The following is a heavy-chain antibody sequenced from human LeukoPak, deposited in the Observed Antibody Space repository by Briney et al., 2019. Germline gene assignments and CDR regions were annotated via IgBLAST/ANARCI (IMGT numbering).Heavy chain of an antibody. J-gene: IGHJ5*02. V-gene: IGHV1-2*02. CDR2: VNPNSGGT. CDR1: GYTFTGYY. Sequence: GASVKVSCKASGYTFTGYYMHWVRQAPGQGLEWMGWVNPNSGGTNYAQKFQGRVTMTRDTSISTAYMELSSLRSEDTAVYYCARGRALGSPRGWFDPWGQGTLVTVSS. CDR3: ARGRALGSPRGWFDP.